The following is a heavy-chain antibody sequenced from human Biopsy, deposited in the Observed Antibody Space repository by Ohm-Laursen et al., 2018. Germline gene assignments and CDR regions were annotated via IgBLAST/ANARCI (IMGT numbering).Heavy chain of an antibody. CDR2: INCKTGAT. CDR3: ARDPLNGHKHFDY. D-gene: IGHD2-8*01. CDR1: SYTFTDYN. Sequence: SVKVSCKASSYTFTDYNIHWMRQAPGQGLEWLGYINCKTGATNYAQKFQGTFTMTRDTSISTAYLALGSLRSADTAIYYCARDPLNGHKHFDYWGQGSLVTVSS. V-gene: IGHV1-2*02. J-gene: IGHJ4*02.